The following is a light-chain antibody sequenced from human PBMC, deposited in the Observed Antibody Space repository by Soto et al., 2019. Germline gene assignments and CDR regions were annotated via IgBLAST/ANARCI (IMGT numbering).Light chain of an antibody. CDR1: QSVSSSY. CDR3: QHYGSSPFT. V-gene: IGKV3-20*01. CDR2: GTF. J-gene: IGKJ3*01. Sequence: EGALVQFQGTEDWCAGEGGTFPCRASQSVSSSYLAWFQQIPGQAPRLLIHGTFSRATGIPDRFSGSGSGTDFTLTISRMEPEDFAVYYCQHYGSSPFTFGPGTKVDIK.